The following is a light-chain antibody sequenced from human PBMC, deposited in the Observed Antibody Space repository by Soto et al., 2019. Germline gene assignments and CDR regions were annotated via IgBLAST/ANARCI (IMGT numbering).Light chain of an antibody. Sequence: DFQMTQSPSSLSASVGDRVTITCRASHDISKSLAWYQQKPGKVPKLVIYAASTLQSGVPSRFSGSGSGTDFTLTINSLQPEDVATYYCRKYSGAPPLFTFGPGTKVDIK. CDR1: HDISKS. CDR3: RKYSGAPPLFT. J-gene: IGKJ3*01. CDR2: AAS. V-gene: IGKV1-27*01.